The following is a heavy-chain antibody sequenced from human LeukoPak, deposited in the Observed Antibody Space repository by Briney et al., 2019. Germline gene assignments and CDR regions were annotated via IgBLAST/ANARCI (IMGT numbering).Heavy chain of an antibody. CDR3: ARVGPDIVLMVYARREQYYYYMDV. V-gene: IGHV1-2*02. CDR1: GYTFTGYY. CDR2: INPNSGGT. Sequence: ASVKVFCKASGYTFTGYYLHWVRQAPGQGLEWMGWINPNSGGTNYAQKFQGRVTMTRDTSISTAYMELSRLRSDDTAVYYCARVGPDIVLMVYARREQYYYYMDVWGKGTTVTVSS. D-gene: IGHD2-8*01. J-gene: IGHJ6*03.